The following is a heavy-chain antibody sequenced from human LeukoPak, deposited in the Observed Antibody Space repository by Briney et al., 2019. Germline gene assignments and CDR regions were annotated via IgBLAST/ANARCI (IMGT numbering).Heavy chain of an antibody. CDR3: ARALLWFGECLDY. CDR2: IIRIFGTA. V-gene: IGHV1-69*06. Sequence: SVKVSCKASRGTFISYAISWVRQAPGQGLEWMGRIIRIFGTANYAQKFQGRVTITADKSTSTAYMELSSLRSEDTAVYYCARALLWFGECLDYWGQGTLVTVSS. J-gene: IGHJ4*02. CDR1: RGTFISYA. D-gene: IGHD3-10*01.